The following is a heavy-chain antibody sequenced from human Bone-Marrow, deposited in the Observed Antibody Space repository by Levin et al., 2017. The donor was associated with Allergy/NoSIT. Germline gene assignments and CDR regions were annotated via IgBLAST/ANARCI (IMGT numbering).Heavy chain of an antibody. J-gene: IGHJ2*01. Sequence: GGSLRLSCKGAGYSFSDYWIGWVRQMPGKGLEWMGIIFPGDSDSRYSPSFQGQVTISADKSISTAYLQWSSLKASDTAMYYCARHRLIASRPNWYFDRWGRGTLVTVSS. D-gene: IGHD6-6*01. CDR3: ARHRLIASRPNWYFDR. CDR1: GYSFSDYW. V-gene: IGHV5-51*01. CDR2: IFPGDSDS.